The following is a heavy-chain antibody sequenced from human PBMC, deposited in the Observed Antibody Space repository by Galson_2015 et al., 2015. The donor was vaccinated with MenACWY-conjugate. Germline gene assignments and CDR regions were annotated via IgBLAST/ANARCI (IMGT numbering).Heavy chain of an antibody. CDR1: GFSLGSYW. J-gene: IGHJ4*02. D-gene: IGHD2-2*01. Sequence: SLRLSCAASGFSLGSYWIHWVRQVPGKGPAWIRCITVDATNRGLADCVPGRFALSRGTARNTVYLQMNSLTAEDTAVFYCARDGVGVTPVVCWGQGTLVTVSS. CDR2: ITVDATNR. V-gene: IGHV3-74*01. CDR3: ARDGVGVTPVVC.